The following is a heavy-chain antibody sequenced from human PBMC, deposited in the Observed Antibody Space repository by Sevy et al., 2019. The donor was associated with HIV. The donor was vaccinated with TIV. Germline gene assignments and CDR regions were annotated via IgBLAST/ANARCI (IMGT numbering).Heavy chain of an antibody. CDR1: GFTFSSYA. J-gene: IGHJ4*02. V-gene: IGHV3-23*01. CDR2: ISGSGGST. Sequence: GGSLRLSCAASGFTFSSYAMSWVRQAPGKGLEWVSAISGSGGSTYYADSVKGRFTISRDNSKNTLYLQMNSLRAEETAVYYCAKVTGFGGSHSVYWGQGTLATVSS. CDR3: AKVTGFGGSHSVY. D-gene: IGHD1-26*01.